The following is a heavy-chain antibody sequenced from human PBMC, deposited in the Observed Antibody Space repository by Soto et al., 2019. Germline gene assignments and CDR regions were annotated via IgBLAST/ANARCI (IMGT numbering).Heavy chain of an antibody. J-gene: IGHJ4*02. CDR1: GYSFTNYG. D-gene: IGHD1-1*01. CDR3: ARANTWVTGRVGTH. CDR2: ISGYNGNT. V-gene: IGHV1-18*01. Sequence: QIHLEQSRIEMKEPGTSLKISCATSGYSFTNYGIIWVRQAPGQGLEWMGWISGYNGNTKYAQSFHDRVVMTADKFTSTGYLEMRNLRSNDTAVYFCARANTWVTGRVGTHWGQGTKVTVSS.